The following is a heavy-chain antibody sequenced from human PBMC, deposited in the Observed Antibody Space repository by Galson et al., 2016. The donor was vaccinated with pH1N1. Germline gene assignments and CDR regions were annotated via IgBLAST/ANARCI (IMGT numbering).Heavy chain of an antibody. D-gene: IGHD1-26*01. CDR1: GYTFTRYY. CDR3: AAPHSPPYDFDF. J-gene: IGHJ3*01. V-gene: IGHV1-46*03. CDR2: IYPRDGGA. Sequence: SVKVSCKASGYTFTRYYMHWVRQAPGQGLEWVGIIYPRDGGAVYAQRLQGRVTLTRDTSTSTVYMELTNLRPDDTAVYYCAAPHSPPYDFDFWGQGTMVTVSS.